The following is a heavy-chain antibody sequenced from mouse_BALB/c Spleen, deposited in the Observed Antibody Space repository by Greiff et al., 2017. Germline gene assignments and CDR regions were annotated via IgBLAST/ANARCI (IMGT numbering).Heavy chain of an antibody. V-gene: IGHV14-3*02. CDR2: IDPANGNT. J-gene: IGHJ4*01. D-gene: IGHD2-14*01. Sequence: VQLQQSGAELVKPGASVKLSCTASGFNIKDTYMHWVKQRPEQGLEWIGRIDPANGNTKYDPKFQGKATITADTSSNTAYLQLSSLTSEDTAVYYCALNYRYYAMDYWGQGTSVTVSS. CDR3: ALNYRYYAMDY. CDR1: GFNIKDTY.